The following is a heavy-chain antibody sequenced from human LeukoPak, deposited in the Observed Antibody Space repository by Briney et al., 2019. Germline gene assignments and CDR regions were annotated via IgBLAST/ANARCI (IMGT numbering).Heavy chain of an antibody. CDR3: ARAGYYDTSGYYTSWFYYYYMDV. CDR1: GGSISSQY. J-gene: IGHJ6*03. D-gene: IGHD3-22*01. V-gene: IGHV4-59*11. CDR2: IYNSGST. Sequence: PSETLSLTCTVSGGSISSQYWSWIRQPPGKGLEWIGYIYNSGSTNYNPSLKSRVTISVDTSKNQFSLKLSSVTAADTAVYYCARAGYYDTSGYYTSWFYYYYMDVWGKGTTVTISS.